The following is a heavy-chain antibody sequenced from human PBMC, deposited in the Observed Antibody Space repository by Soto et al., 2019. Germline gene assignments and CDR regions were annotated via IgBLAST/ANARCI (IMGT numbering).Heavy chain of an antibody. CDR2: VSGLGATT. J-gene: IGHJ4*02. D-gene: IGHD6-6*01. CDR1: GFTFNSYA. CDR3: AKLSQYSSSYYFNS. Sequence: GGSLRLSCAASGFTFNSYAMSWVRQAPGKGLEWVSSVSGLGATTHHADSVQGRFTISRDNSRNTLYLQMNSLRAEDTAVYYCAKLSQYSSSYYFNSWGQGTLVTVSS. V-gene: IGHV3-23*01.